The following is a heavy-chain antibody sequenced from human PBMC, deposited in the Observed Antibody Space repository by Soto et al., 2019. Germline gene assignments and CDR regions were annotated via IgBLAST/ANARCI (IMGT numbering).Heavy chain of an antibody. CDR3: ARSYASNCGEPRPQHFHY. V-gene: IGHV5-51*01. Sequence: GQSLKISCKGSAYSFTRYWIGCVRQMPGKDLEWMGIIYPGDSDTRYSPSFQGLVTISADKSISTDYLQWSSLKASDTAMYHCARSYASNCGEPRPQHFHYRGQGRLVAVSS. J-gene: IGHJ4*02. D-gene: IGHD4-17*01. CDR2: IYPGDSDT. CDR1: AYSFTRYW.